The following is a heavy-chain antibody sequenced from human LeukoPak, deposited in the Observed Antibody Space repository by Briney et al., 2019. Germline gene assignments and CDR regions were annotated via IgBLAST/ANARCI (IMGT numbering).Heavy chain of an antibody. D-gene: IGHD6-19*01. Sequence: GGSLRLSCAASGFNFNDYAMKWVRQAPGKGLEWVAAISRTSAYIYYSDSVKGRFTISRDNAKNSVYLQMNSLRAEDTAVYYCASGAWWLVHGLVDYWGQGTLVTVSS. V-gene: IGHV3-21*04. J-gene: IGHJ4*02. CDR1: GFNFNDYA. CDR3: ASGAWWLVHGLVDY. CDR2: ISRTSAYI.